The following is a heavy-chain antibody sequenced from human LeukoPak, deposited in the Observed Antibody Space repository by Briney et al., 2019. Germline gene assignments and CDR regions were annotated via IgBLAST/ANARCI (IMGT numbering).Heavy chain of an antibody. J-gene: IGHJ4*02. V-gene: IGHV3-74*01. CDR2: INTDGSIT. Sequence: GGSLRLSCAASGFTFSSYWMHWVRQAPGKGLVRVSRINTDGSITDYADSVKGRFTISRDNAKNTLYLQVNSLRAEDTAIYYCVRPDIVTVPLGCWGQGTLVTVSS. D-gene: IGHD2-2*01. CDR3: VRPDIVTVPLGC. CDR1: GFTFSSYW.